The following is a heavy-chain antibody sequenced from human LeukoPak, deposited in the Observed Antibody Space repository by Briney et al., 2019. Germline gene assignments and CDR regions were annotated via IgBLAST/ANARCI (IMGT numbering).Heavy chain of an antibody. J-gene: IGHJ4*02. CDR1: GGTFSSYA. CDR2: IIPIFGTA. V-gene: IGHV1-69*05. D-gene: IGHD5-24*01. CDR3: ARDQSVEMATTAFDY. Sequence: ASVKVSCKASGGTFSSYAISWVRQAPGQGLEWMGGIIPIFGTANYAQKFQGRVTMTRNTSISTAYMELSSLRSENTAVYYCARDQSVEMATTAFDYWGQGTPVTVSS.